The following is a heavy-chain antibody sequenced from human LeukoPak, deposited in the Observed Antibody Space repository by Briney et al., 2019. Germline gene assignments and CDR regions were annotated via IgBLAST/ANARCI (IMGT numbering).Heavy chain of an antibody. CDR3: ARDKEAAVDFWSGYYPL. CDR2: IKRDGSER. CDR1: GFIFSNYW. D-gene: IGHD3-3*01. J-gene: IGHJ4*02. V-gene: IGHV3-7*01. Sequence: SGGSLRLSCAASGFIFSNYWMGWVRQAPGKGLEWVANIKRDGSERYYEDSVKGRFTISRDNAQNSLYLQRNSLREEDTAVYSCARDKEAAVDFWSGYYPLWGQGTLVTVSS.